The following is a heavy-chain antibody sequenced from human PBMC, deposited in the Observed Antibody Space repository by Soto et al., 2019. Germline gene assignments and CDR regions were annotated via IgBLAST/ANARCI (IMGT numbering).Heavy chain of an antibody. CDR2: ISSSSSYI. CDR3: ARVSNYYGSGSYAYMDF. Sequence: EVQLVESGGGLVKPGGSLRLSCAASGFTFSSYSMNWVRQAPGKGLEWVSSISSSSSYIYYADSVKGRFTISRDNAKNSLYLQMNSLRAEDTAVYYCARVSNYYGSGSYAYMDFWGKGTTVTVSS. J-gene: IGHJ6*03. D-gene: IGHD3-10*01. V-gene: IGHV3-21*01. CDR1: GFTFSSYS.